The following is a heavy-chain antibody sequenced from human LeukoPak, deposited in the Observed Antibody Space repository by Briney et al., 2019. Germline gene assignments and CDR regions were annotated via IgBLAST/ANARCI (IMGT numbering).Heavy chain of an antibody. V-gene: IGHV4-34*01. CDR1: VGSFSGYY. Sequence: SETLSLTCSVYVGSFSGYYWSWIRQPPGKGVGWIGEINHRGSTNYNPSLKSRVHISVDTSKNQFSLKLSSVTAADTAVYYCARGRGSSSWYYFDYWGQGTLVPVSS. CDR3: ARGRGSSSWYYFDY. J-gene: IGHJ4*02. CDR2: INHRGST. D-gene: IGHD6-13*01.